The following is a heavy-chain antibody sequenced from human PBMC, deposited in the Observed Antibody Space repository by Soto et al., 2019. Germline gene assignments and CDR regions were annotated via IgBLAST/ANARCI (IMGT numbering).Heavy chain of an antibody. CDR3: AKDWGCTGGSCAYGVDV. Sequence: QVQLVESGGGVVQPGRSLRLSCVASGFTFSYYGIHWDRQAPGKGLEWVALISHDGSDKYYADSVKDRFTISRDNSKNTLYLQMNSLRPEDTAVFYCAKDWGCTGGSCAYGVDVWGLGTTVIVSS. J-gene: IGHJ6*02. D-gene: IGHD2-8*02. CDR1: GFTFSYYG. V-gene: IGHV3-30*18. CDR2: ISHDGSDK.